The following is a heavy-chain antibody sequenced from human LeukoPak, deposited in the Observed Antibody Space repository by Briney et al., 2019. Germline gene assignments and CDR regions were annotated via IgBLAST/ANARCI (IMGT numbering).Heavy chain of an antibody. D-gene: IGHD3-10*01. J-gene: IGHJ4*02. CDR2: VSGSGGST. Sequence: SGGSLRLSCAASGFTFSSYGMSWFRKAPGKGLEWVSAVSGSGGSTYYADSVKGRFTISRDNSKNTLYLQMNSLRAEDTAVYYCAKRSGDYWGRGTLVTVSS. CDR1: GFTFSSYG. V-gene: IGHV3-23*01. CDR3: AKRSGDY.